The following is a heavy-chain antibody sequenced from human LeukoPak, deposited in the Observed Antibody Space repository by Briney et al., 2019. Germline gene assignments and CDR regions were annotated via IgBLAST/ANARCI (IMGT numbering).Heavy chain of an antibody. Sequence: GGSLRLSCAASGFTFNNYAMSWVRQAPGKGLEWVSTINDGGGHTYYAASVKGRFTISRDNSKNTLSLQMNSLRAEDTAVYYCAIRGREHQLSHYYFDSWGRGTLLTVSS. CDR2: INDGGGHT. D-gene: IGHD1/OR15-1a*01. CDR3: AIRGREHQLSHYYFDS. J-gene: IGHJ4*02. CDR1: GFTFNNYA. V-gene: IGHV3-23*01.